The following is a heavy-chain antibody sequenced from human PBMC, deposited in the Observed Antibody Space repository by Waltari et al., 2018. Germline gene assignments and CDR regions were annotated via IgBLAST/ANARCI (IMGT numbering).Heavy chain of an antibody. CDR3: ATNYYGSGSYYTGGAFDI. D-gene: IGHD3-10*01. V-gene: IGHV4-38-2*01. CDR1: GYSISSGYY. J-gene: IGHJ3*02. CDR2: IYHSGST. Sequence: QVQLQESGPGLVKPSETLSLTCAVSGYSISSGYYWGWIRQPPGKGLAWIGSIYHSGSTDYNPTLKSRVTRSVDTSKNQFSLKLSSVTAADTAVYYCATNYYGSGSYYTGGAFDIWGQGTMVTVSS.